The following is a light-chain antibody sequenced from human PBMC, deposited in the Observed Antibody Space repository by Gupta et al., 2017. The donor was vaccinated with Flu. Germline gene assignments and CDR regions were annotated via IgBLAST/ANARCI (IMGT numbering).Light chain of an antibody. J-gene: IGKJ4*01. CDR3: KQDYDRKT. CDR1: QSLFYSGNNKNY. CDR2: WAS. V-gene: IGKV4-1*01. Sequence: DVVMTQSPDSLAVSLGERATINCKSSQSLFYSGNNKNYLAWYQQKPGQPLKLLFSWASTRNCGVPARFSGSGSGTYFTLTINNLQAEDVAIYYCKQDYDRKTFGGGTRLE.